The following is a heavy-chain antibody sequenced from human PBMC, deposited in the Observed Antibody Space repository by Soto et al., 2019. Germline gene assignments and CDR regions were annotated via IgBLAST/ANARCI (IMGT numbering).Heavy chain of an antibody. J-gene: IGHJ6*02. Sequence: EVQLVESGGGLVQPGGSLRLSCAASGFTFSSSWMHWFRQVPGKGLVWVSYINSDGSDTTYADSVKGRFAISRDNAKNTVYLQMNSLKPEDTAVYYCARDWSYGMYVWGQGTTVTVSS. CDR2: INSDGSDT. V-gene: IGHV3-74*03. CDR3: ARDWSYGMYV. CDR1: GFTFSSSW.